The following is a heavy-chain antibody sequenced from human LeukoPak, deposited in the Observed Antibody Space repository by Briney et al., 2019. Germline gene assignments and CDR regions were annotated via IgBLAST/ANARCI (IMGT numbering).Heavy chain of an antibody. Sequence: ASVKVSCKASGYTFTSYDINWVRQATGQGLEWMGWMNPNSGNTGYAQKFQGRVTMTRNTSISTAYMELSSLRSEDTAVYYCARLPSYYYGSGSYFDYWGQGTLVTVSS. D-gene: IGHD3-10*01. V-gene: IGHV1-8*01. CDR1: GYTFTSYD. CDR3: ARLPSYYYGSGSYFDY. CDR2: MNPNSGNT. J-gene: IGHJ4*02.